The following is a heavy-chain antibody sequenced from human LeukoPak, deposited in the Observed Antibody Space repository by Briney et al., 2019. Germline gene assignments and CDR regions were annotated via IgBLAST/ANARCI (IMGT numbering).Heavy chain of an antibody. Sequence: GGSLLLSCAASGFTFSDYPMNGGRPAPGKGLEGMSNIRDSGSGSCSGVYYADSVRGRSTISRDDAKNSLFLQMNSLRADDTAFYYCARDDKWGFDYWGQGALVTVSS. D-gene: IGHD7-27*01. CDR3: ARDDKWGFDY. CDR2: IRDSGSGSCSGV. CDR1: GFTFSDYP. V-gene: IGHV3-48*04. J-gene: IGHJ4*02.